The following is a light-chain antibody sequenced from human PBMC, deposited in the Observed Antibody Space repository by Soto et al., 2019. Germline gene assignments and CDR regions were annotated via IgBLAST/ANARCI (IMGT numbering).Light chain of an antibody. CDR1: SSDVGGYNY. CDR2: EVT. CDR3: SSYAGSNNLV. V-gene: IGLV2-8*01. J-gene: IGLJ3*02. Sequence: QSALTQPPSASGSPGQSVTISCTGASSDVGGYNYVSWCQQHPGKAPKLMIYEVTKRPSGVPDRFSCSKSGNTASLTVSGLQAEDEDDYYCSSYAGSNNLVFGGGTTLTVL.